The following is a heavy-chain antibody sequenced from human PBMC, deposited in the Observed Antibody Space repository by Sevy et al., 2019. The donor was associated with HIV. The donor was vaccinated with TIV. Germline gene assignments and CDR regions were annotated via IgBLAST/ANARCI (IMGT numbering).Heavy chain of an antibody. J-gene: IGHJ4*02. V-gene: IGHV1-24*01. CDR2: FEPEDGET. Sequence: AAVKVSCKVSGYSLTQLSMHWVRQAPGKGLEWMGSFEPEDGETFYAQMVQGRVTLTEDTSTDTAYMELRSLRSEDTAIYYCATTKHYYDSSGSPFDYWGQGTLVTVSS. CDR1: GYSLTQLS. CDR3: ATTKHYYDSSGSPFDY. D-gene: IGHD3-22*01.